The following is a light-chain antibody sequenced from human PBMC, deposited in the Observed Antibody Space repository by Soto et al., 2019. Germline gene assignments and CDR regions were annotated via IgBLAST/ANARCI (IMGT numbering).Light chain of an antibody. CDR1: QSMRSN. CDR3: QQYDNWRT. J-gene: IGKJ1*01. Sequence: EIVMTQSPATVSLSPGERATLSCRASQSMRSNVAWYQQKPGQAPRLLIYGASTRAAGIPARFSGSGSGTEFTLTITSLQSEDFAVYYCQQYDNWRTFGQGTKVDIK. CDR2: GAS. V-gene: IGKV3-15*01.